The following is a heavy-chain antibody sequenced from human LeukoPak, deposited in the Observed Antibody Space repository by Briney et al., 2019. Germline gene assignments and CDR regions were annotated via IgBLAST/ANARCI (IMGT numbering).Heavy chain of an antibody. Sequence: GGSLRLSCAASGFIVSSNYMSWVRQAPGKGLEWVSVIYSGGSTYYADSVKGRFTISRDNSKNTLYLQMNSLRAEDTAVYYCARGDLGAAFDYWGQGTLVTVSS. V-gene: IGHV3-53*01. CDR1: GFIVSSNY. J-gene: IGHJ4*02. CDR2: IYSGGST. D-gene: IGHD1-26*01. CDR3: ARGDLGAAFDY.